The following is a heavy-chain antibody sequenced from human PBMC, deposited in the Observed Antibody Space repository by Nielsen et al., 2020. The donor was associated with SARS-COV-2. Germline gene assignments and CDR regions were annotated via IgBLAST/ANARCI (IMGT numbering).Heavy chain of an antibody. CDR1: GFTVSSNY. D-gene: IGHD3-16*01. CDR2: IYSGGST. Sequence: GGSLRLSCAASGFTVSSNYMSWVRQAPGKGLEWVSVIYSGGSTYYADSVKGRFTISRDNSKNTLYLQMNSLRAEDTAVYYCARSIMITFGGVINWFDPWGQGTLVTVSS. J-gene: IGHJ5*02. CDR3: ARSIMITFGGVINWFDP. V-gene: IGHV3-66*01.